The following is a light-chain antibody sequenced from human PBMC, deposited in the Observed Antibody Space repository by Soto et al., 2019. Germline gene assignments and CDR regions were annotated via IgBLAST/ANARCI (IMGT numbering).Light chain of an antibody. J-gene: IGKJ4*01. Sequence: DIQVTQSPASVSASVGDRVTITCRTSQSISDYLNWYQQQPGKAPKLLIYGAHTLQSGVPTRFSDSGPGTRLTLPIRTLQPEDFATYYRQQNCRSPQVTFGGVTTAEMK. V-gene: IGKV1-39*01. CDR3: QQNCRSPQVT. CDR2: GAH. CDR1: QSISDY.